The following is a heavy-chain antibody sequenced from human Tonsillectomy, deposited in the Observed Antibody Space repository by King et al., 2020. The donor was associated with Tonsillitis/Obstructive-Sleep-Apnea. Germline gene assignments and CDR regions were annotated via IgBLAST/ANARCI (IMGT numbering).Heavy chain of an antibody. CDR3: ARGVITGTTSRGLDY. CDR1: GGSFRCYY. Sequence: VQLQQWGAGLLRPSETLSLTCAVYGGSFRCYYWSWIRQPPGKGLEWIGEINHSGRTNYNPSLKSRVTISLDTSKNQFSLKLSSVTAADTAVYYCARGVITGTTSRGLDYWGQGALVTVSS. D-gene: IGHD1-7*01. V-gene: IGHV4-34*01. J-gene: IGHJ4*02. CDR2: INHSGRT.